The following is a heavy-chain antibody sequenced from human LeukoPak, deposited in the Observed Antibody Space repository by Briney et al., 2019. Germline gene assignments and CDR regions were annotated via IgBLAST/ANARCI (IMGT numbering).Heavy chain of an antibody. V-gene: IGHV4-34*01. J-gene: IGHJ4*02. CDR2: INHSGST. CDR1: GGSFSGYY. D-gene: IGHD3-16*02. Sequence: SETLSLTCAVYGGSFSGYYWSWIRQPPGKGLEWIGEINHSGSTNYNPSLKSRVTISVDTPKNQFSLKLSSVTAADTAVYYCARRRGWVDYVWGSYRPDRYYSDYWGQGTLVTVSS. CDR3: ARRRGWVDYVWGSYRPDRYYSDY.